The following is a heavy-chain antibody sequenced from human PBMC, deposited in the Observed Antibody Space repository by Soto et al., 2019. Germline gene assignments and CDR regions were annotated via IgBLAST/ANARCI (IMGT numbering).Heavy chain of an antibody. D-gene: IGHD2-2*01. V-gene: IGHV4-59*01. CDR1: GGSISSYY. J-gene: IGHJ4*02. CDR3: ARDCSSTSCYGGFDY. Sequence: PSDTLSLTCTVSGGSISSYYWSWIRQPPGKGLEWIGYIYYSGSTNYNPSLKSRVTISVDTSKNQFSLKLSSVTAADTAVYYCARDCSSTSCYGGFDYWGQGTLVTVSS. CDR2: IYYSGST.